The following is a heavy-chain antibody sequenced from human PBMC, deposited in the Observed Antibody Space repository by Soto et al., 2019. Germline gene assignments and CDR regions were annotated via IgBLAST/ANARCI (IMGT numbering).Heavy chain of an antibody. J-gene: IGHJ6*02. D-gene: IGHD3-10*01. V-gene: IGHV3-66*01. CDR1: GFTVSSNY. CDR2: IYSGGST. Sequence: EVQLVESGGGLVQPGGSLRLSCAASGFTVSSNYMSWVRQAPGKGLEWVSVIYSGGSTYYADSVKGRFTISRDNSKDTLYLQLNSLRAEDTAVYYCASDLTMVRGRYAGMGVWGPGNTVTVSS. CDR3: ASDLTMVRGRYAGMGV.